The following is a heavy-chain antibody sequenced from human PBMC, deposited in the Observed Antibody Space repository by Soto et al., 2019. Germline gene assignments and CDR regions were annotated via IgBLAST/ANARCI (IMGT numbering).Heavy chain of an antibody. V-gene: IGHV3-15*07. CDR1: GFTFSNAW. CDR2: IKSKTDGGTT. CDR3: TTSGVRGVINY. D-gene: IGHD3-10*01. Sequence: EVQLVESGGGLVKPGGSHRLSCAASGFTFSNAWMNWVRQAPEKGLEWVGRIKSKTDGGTTDYAAPVKGRFTISTDDSKNTLYLQMNSLKTEDTAVYYCTTSGVRGVINYWGQGTLVTVSS. J-gene: IGHJ4*02.